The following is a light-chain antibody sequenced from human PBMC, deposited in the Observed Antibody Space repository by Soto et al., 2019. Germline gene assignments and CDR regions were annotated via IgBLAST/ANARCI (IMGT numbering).Light chain of an antibody. J-gene: IGKJ5*01. CDR1: QSVTNN. CDR2: GAS. CDR3: QQYNNWPIT. Sequence: EIVLTQSPATLSLSPGERATLSCRASQSVTNNYLAWFQQKPGQGPRLLIYGASTRATGIPARFSGSGSETDFTLTISSLRSEDSAVYHCQQYNNWPITFGQGTRLEIK. V-gene: IGKV3-15*01.